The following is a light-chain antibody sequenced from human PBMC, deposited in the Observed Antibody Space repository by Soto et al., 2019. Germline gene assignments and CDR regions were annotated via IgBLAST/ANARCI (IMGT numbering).Light chain of an antibody. CDR2: AAS. CDR1: QGISSY. V-gene: IGKV1-9*01. Sequence: DIQLTQSPSFLSASVGDRVTITCRASQGISSYLAWYQQKPGKAPKLLIYAASTLQRGVPSRFSGSGSGTELTLTISSLQPEDFATYYCQQLNSYLYTFGQGTKLEIK. CDR3: QQLNSYLYT. J-gene: IGKJ2*01.